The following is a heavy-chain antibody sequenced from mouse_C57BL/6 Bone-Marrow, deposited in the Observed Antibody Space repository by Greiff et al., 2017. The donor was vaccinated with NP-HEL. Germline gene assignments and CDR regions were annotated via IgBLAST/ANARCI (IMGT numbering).Heavy chain of an antibody. D-gene: IGHD4-1*01. CDR3: ARERPLTETSFAY. CDR2: IFPGSGST. J-gene: IGHJ3*01. Sequence: QVQLQQSGPELVRPGASVKISCKAPGYTFTSHWMQWVRQRPGQGLEWIGEIFPGSGSTYYNEKFKGQATLTVDTSSSTAYMQLSSLTSEDSAGYFCARERPLTETSFAYWGQGTLVTVSA. V-gene: IGHV1-56*01. CDR1: GYTFTSHW.